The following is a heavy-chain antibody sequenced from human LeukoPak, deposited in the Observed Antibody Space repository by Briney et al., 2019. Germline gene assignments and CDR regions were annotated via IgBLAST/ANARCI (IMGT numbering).Heavy chain of an antibody. CDR3: AKTVTAIAPWYFDY. CDR2: MYYSGST. V-gene: IGHV4-39*01. D-gene: IGHD2-21*02. J-gene: IGHJ4*02. Sequence: SETLSLTCTVSGGSISSSSYYWGWIRQPPGKGLGWIGSMYYSGSTYYNPSLKSRVTMSVDTSKNQFSLKLSSVTAADTAVYYCAKTVTAIAPWYFDYWGQGTLVTVSS. CDR1: GGSISSSSYY.